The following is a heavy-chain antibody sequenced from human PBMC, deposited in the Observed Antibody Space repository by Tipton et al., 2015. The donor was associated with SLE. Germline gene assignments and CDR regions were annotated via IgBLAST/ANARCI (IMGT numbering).Heavy chain of an antibody. J-gene: IGHJ4*02. V-gene: IGHV4-59*11. Sequence: GLVKPSETLSLTCTVSADSISRHYWSWIRQSPGKGLEWIGYFYSGSTLYNPSLQSRVTISVDTSKNQFSLKVTSVTAADTAIYYCARSSIATYFDYWGQGILVTVSS. CDR1: ADSISRHY. CDR2: FYSGST. CDR3: ARSSIATYFDY. D-gene: IGHD2-21*01.